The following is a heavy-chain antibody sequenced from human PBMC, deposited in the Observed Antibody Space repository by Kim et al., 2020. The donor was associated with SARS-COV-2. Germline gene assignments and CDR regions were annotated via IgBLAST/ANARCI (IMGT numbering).Heavy chain of an antibody. D-gene: IGHD3-10*01. V-gene: IGHV3-30*02. CDR3: ARGGFSETYFFHH. CDR2: IGSDGSNK. Sequence: GGSLRLSCAASEITFSRYALHWVRQAPGKGPEWVSFIGSDGSNKLYADSVKGRFTISRDDSKNTLFLQMSSLRVEDTAMYYCARGGFSETYFFHHWGQGTLVTVSS. J-gene: IGHJ4*02. CDR1: EITFSRYA.